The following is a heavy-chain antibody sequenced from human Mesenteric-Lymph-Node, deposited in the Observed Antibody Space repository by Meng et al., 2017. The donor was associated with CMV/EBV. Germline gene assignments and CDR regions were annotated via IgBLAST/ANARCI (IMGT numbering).Heavy chain of an antibody. V-gene: IGHV3-9*01. CDR2: ISWNSGSI. Sequence: SLKISCAASGFTFDDYAMHWVRQAPGKGLEWVSGISWNSGSIGYADSVKGRFTISRDNAKNTLYLQMNSLRAEDTAVYYCASQSIAYYYYYGMDGWGQGTTVTVSS. CDR3: ASQSIAYYYYYGMDG. J-gene: IGHJ6*02. CDR1: GFTFDDYA.